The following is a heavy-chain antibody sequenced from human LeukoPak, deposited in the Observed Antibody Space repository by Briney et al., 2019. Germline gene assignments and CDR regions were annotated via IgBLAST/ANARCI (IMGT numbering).Heavy chain of an antibody. CDR1: GYTFTSYG. CDR2: ISAYNGNT. CDR3: ARDPDYDILTGYGGDFYLCY. Sequence: ASVKVSCKASGYTFTSYGISWVRQAPGQGLEWMGWISAYNGNTNYAQKFQGRVTMTTDTSTSTAYMELRSLRSDNTAVYYCARDPDYDILTGYGGDFYLCYWGQGTLVTVSS. J-gene: IGHJ4*02. D-gene: IGHD3-9*01. V-gene: IGHV1-18*01.